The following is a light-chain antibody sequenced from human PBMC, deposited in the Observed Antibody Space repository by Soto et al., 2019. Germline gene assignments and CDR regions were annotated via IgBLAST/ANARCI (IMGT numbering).Light chain of an antibody. CDR1: DSNIGSTA. J-gene: IGLJ1*01. Sequence: QAVLTQPPSVSATPGQGVTLSCSGGDSNIGSTAVNWYQQLPGTAPKLIIYSNNQRPSGVPDRFSGSKSGTSASLAISGLRSEDEADYYCAAWDDSLSGYVFGTGTKLTVL. V-gene: IGLV1-47*02. CDR2: SNN. CDR3: AAWDDSLSGYV.